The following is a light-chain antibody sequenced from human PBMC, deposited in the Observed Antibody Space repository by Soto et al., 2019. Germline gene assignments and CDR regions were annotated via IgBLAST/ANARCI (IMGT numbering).Light chain of an antibody. CDR3: QQYGSSGT. CDR1: QSVSNNY. V-gene: IGKV3-20*01. J-gene: IGKJ1*01. CDR2: GAS. Sequence: EIVLTQSAGTVSLSPGARAPLSCRARQSVSNNYLAWYQQNPGQAPRLLIYGASNRATGLPDRFSGSGSGTDFPLTISRLEPEDFAVYYCQQYGSSGTFGQGTKVDI.